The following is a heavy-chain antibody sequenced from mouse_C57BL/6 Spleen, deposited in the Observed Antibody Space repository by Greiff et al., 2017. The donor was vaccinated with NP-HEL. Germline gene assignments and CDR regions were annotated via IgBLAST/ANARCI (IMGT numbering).Heavy chain of an antibody. D-gene: IGHD4-1*01. CDR3: ARHETTGTRYYAMDY. V-gene: IGHV5-6*01. J-gene: IGHJ4*01. CDR1: GFTFSSYG. Sequence: EVKVVESGGDLVKPGGSLKLSCAASGFTFSSYGMSWVRQTPDKRLEWVATISSGGSYTYYPDSVKGRFTISRDNAKNTLYLQMSSLKSEDTAMYYWARHETTGTRYYAMDYWGQGTSVTVSS. CDR2: ISSGGSYT.